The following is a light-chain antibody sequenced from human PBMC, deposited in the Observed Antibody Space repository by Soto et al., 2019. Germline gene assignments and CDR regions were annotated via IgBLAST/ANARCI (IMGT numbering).Light chain of an antibody. Sequence: QSALTQPRSVSGSPGQSVTISCTGTSSVVGGYNYVSWYQQHPGKAPKLMIYDVSKRPSGVPDRFSGSKSGNTASLTISGLQAEDEADYFCSSFTSSMTNVFGSGTKVTVL. V-gene: IGLV2-11*01. CDR3: SSFTSSMTNV. CDR2: DVS. J-gene: IGLJ1*01. CDR1: SSVVGGYNY.